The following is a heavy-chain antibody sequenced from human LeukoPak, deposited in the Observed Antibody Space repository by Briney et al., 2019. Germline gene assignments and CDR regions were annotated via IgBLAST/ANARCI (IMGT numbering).Heavy chain of an antibody. J-gene: IGHJ4*02. D-gene: IGHD6-19*01. Sequence: ASVKVSCKASGCTFTGYYMHWVRQAPGQGLEWMGWINPNSGGTNYAQKFQGRVTMTRDTSISTAYMELSRLRSDDTAVYYCARVDRETYSSGWFDYWGQGTLVTVSS. V-gene: IGHV1-2*02. CDR2: INPNSGGT. CDR1: GCTFTGYY. CDR3: ARVDRETYSSGWFDY.